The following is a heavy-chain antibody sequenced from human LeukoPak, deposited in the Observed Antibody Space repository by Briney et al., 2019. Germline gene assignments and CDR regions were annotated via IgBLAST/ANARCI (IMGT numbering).Heavy chain of an antibody. Sequence: SETLSLTCAVYGESFSGYYWSWIRQPPGKGLEWIGEINHSGNTNYNPSLKSRVIISVDKSKNQFSLRVRSVTAADTAVYYCARGRRPRITIYGVVIKPHYYIDVWGKGTTVTVSS. V-gene: IGHV4-34*01. D-gene: IGHD3-3*01. J-gene: IGHJ6*03. CDR1: GESFSGYY. CDR3: ARGRRPRITIYGVVIKPHYYIDV. CDR2: INHSGNT.